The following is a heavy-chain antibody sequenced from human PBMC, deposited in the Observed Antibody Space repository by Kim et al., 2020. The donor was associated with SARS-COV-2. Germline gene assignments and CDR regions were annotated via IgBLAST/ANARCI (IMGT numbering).Heavy chain of an antibody. CDR3: ARASSGWLLDY. Sequence: GGSLRLSCAASGFTFSSYWMHWVRQAPGKGLVWVSRINSDGSSTSYADSVKGRFTISRDNAKNTLYLQMNSLRAEDTAVYYCARASSGWLLDYWGQGTLVTVSS. CDR2: INSDGSST. CDR1: GFTFSSYW. J-gene: IGHJ4*02. D-gene: IGHD6-19*01. V-gene: IGHV3-74*01.